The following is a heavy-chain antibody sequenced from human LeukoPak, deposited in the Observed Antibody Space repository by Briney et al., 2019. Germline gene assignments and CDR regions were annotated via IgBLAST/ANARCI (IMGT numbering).Heavy chain of an antibody. J-gene: IGHJ4*02. CDR1: GFTFSSYA. V-gene: IGHV3-64*01. CDR3: ARGSRAIVATKFARGRYMDI. Sequence: GGSLRLSCAASGFTFSSYAMHWVRQAPGKGLEYVSAIRSNGGSTYYANSVKGRFTISRDNSKNTLYLQMGSLRAEDMAVYYCARGSRAIVATKFARGRYMDIWGQGTPVTVSS. D-gene: IGHD5-12*01. CDR2: IRSNGGST.